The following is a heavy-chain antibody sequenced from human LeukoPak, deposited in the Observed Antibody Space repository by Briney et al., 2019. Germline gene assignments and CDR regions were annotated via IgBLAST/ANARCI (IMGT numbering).Heavy chain of an antibody. D-gene: IGHD1-1*01. CDR1: GFTFDDYA. CDR3: AKHNIDY. V-gene: IGHV3-23*01. Sequence: GGSLRLSCAASGFTFDDYAMHWVRQAPGKGLEWVSAISGSGSSTHYADSVKGRFTLSRDNSKNTLYLQMNSLRAEDTAVYYCAKHNIDYWGQGTLVTVSS. J-gene: IGHJ4*02. CDR2: ISGSGSST.